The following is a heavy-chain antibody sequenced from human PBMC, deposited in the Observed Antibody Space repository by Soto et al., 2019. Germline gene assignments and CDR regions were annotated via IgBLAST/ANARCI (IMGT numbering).Heavy chain of an antibody. Sequence: QVQLLASGGGVVRPGRSLKLSCAASGFSFSDYAIHWVRQAPGKGLEWVSVISYDGSMKYYADSVKGRFTISRDNSKKTVHLRMDSLRSEDSAIYFCAREVRLAAIDLAYWGQGTLVTVSS. J-gene: IGHJ4*02. CDR2: ISYDGSMK. D-gene: IGHD2-21*01. CDR1: GFSFSDYA. V-gene: IGHV3-30-3*01. CDR3: AREVRLAAIDLAY.